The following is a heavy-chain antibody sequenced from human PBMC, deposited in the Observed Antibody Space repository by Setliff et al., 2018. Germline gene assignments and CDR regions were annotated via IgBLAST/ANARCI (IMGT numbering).Heavy chain of an antibody. CDR3: ARDLYCGGHCYQLFDS. CDR1: GGSISSGHYY. V-gene: IGHV4-61*02. D-gene: IGHD2-21*02. CDR2: IYPSGGT. J-gene: IGHJ4*02. Sequence: PSETLSLTCTVSGGSISSGHYYWNWIRQPAGKGLEWIGRIYPSGGTNYSPSLKSRVTISVDTSKNHFSLKLTSVTAADTAVYYCARDLYCGGHCYQLFDSWGQGTLVTVSS.